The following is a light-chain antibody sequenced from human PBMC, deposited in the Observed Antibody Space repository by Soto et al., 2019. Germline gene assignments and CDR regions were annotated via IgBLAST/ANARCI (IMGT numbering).Light chain of an antibody. CDR2: ADT. V-gene: IGLV1-40*01. J-gene: IGLJ1*01. Sequence: QSVLTQPPSVSGAPGQRITISCTGSSSNIGAGYDVHWYRQLPGTAPKLLIFADTKRPSGVPDRFSASTSGTSASLAITGLQAEDEGDYYCQSYDSTLSARYVFGTGTKLTVL. CDR1: SSNIGAGYD. CDR3: QSYDSTLSARYV.